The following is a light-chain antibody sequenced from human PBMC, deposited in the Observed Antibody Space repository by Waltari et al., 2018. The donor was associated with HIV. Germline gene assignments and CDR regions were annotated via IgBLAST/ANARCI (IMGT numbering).Light chain of an antibody. CDR1: QSLGNN. CDR3: QQYSDWPLT. Sequence: EVLMMQSPATLSVSLGIRVTLSCRANQSLGNNVAWSQQRPGQAPRLLVYEASTRAPDIPTRFTGSGSGTKFTLTIISLQSEDFGVYFCQQYSDWPLTFGGGTKVEI. CDR2: EAS. J-gene: IGKJ4*01. V-gene: IGKV3-15*01.